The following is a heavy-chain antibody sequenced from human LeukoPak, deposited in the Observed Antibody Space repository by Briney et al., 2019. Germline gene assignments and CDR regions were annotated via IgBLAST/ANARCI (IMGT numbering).Heavy chain of an antibody. CDR1: GFSFSSYS. D-gene: IGHD3-3*01. V-gene: IGHV3-48*04. Sequence: GGSLRLSCAASGFSFSSYSMNWVRQAPGKGLEWVSYISGSSSRIYYADSVKGRFTISRDNAKNSLYLQMNSLRAEDTAVYYCAREYTIFGVVITLAFDYWGQGTLVTVSS. J-gene: IGHJ4*02. CDR2: ISGSSSRI. CDR3: AREYTIFGVVITLAFDY.